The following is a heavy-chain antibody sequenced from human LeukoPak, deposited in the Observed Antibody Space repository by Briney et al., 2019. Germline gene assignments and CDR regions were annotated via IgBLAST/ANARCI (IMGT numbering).Heavy chain of an antibody. CDR2: FYISGST. J-gene: IGHJ4*02. CDR3: ARDFLLQSEGLFDY. V-gene: IGHV4-4*07. Sequence: GSLRLSCAASGFTFSSYTMSWIRQPAGKGLEWIGRFYISGSTNYNPSLRSRVTMSVDTSKNQFSLRLNSVTAADTAVYYCARDFLLQSEGLFDYWGQGTLVTVSS. D-gene: IGHD4-11*01. CDR1: GFTFSSYT.